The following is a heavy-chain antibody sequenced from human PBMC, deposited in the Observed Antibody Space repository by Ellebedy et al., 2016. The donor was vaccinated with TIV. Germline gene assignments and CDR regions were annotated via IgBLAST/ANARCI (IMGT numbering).Heavy chain of an antibody. CDR3: ARGVSGGFFDN. D-gene: IGHD6-19*01. CDR2: ISYSGYT. J-gene: IGHJ4*02. Sequence: MPSETLSLTCTVSGGSMKNYYWTWIRQPPGKGLEWIGCISYSGYTDYNPSLQSRVTLSVDMSKSLVSLKLASVIAADTAVYHCARGVSGGFFDNWGQGTLVTVSS. V-gene: IGHV4-59*01. CDR1: GGSMKNYY.